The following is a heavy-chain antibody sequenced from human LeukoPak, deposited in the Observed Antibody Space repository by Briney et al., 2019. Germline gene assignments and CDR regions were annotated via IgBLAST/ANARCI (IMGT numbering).Heavy chain of an antibody. J-gene: IGHJ4*02. V-gene: IGHV1-18*01. CDR2: IGAYNGNT. CDR1: GYTFTSYG. D-gene: IGHD3-22*01. Sequence: ASVKVSCKASGYTFTSYGISWVRQAPGQGLEWMGWIGAYNGNTNYAQKLQGRVTMTTDTSTSTAYMELRSLRSDDTAVYYCARETHYYDHGGGFDYWGQGTLVTVSS. CDR3: ARETHYYDHGGGFDY.